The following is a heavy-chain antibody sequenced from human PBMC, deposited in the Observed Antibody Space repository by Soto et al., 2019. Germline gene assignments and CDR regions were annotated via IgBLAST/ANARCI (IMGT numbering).Heavy chain of an antibody. D-gene: IGHD2-15*01. CDR3: AKDGAPRYCSRSSCHPAGAY. CDR2: ISDDGSHK. Sequence: QVQLVEAGGGVVQPGRSLRLCCAGSGFTFSNYGLHWVRQAPGKGLEGVAVISDDGSHKYYADNVKGRFTISRDNSNNMLYLQMDSLRAEDTAVYYCAKDGAPRYCSRSSCHPAGAYWGQGTLVTVSS. J-gene: IGHJ4*02. V-gene: IGHV3-30*18. CDR1: GFTFSNYG.